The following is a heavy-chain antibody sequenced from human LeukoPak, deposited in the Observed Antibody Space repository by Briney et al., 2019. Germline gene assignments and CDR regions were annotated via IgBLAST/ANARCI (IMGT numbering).Heavy chain of an antibody. J-gene: IGHJ4*02. CDR3: AREWAGLGAVPLRDY. CDR2: INHSGST. V-gene: IGHV4-34*01. Sequence: PSETLSLTCAVYGGSFSGYYCSWIRQPPGKGLEWIGEINHSGSTNYNPSLKSRVTISVDTSKNQFSLKLSSVTAADTAVYYCAREWAGLGAVPLRDYWGQGTLVTVSS. D-gene: IGHD3-10*01. CDR1: GGSFSGYY.